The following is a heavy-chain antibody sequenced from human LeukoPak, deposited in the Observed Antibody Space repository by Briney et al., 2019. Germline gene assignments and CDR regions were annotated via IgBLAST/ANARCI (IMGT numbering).Heavy chain of an antibody. V-gene: IGHV1-46*01. CDR2: INPSGGST. Sequence: ASVKVSCKASGYTFTSYYMHRVRQAPGQGLKWMGIINPSGGSTSYAQKFQGRVTMTRDTSTSTVYMELSSLRSEDTAVYYCAKTPGVTPGLGDYYGMDVWGQGTTVTVSS. CDR3: AKTPGVTPGLGDYYGMDV. CDR1: GYTFTSYY. D-gene: IGHD1-1*01. J-gene: IGHJ6*02.